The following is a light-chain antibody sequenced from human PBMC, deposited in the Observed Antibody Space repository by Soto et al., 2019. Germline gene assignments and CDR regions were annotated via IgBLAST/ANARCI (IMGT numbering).Light chain of an antibody. J-gene: IGKJ1*01. CDR3: MQNIELPWT. V-gene: IGKV2D-29*02. CDR2: EVS. Sequence: DIVMTQTPLSLSVTPGQPASISCKSSESLLHSAGRTYLYWYLQKPGQSPQLLIYEVSNQFSGVPDRFSGSGSGTDFTLKISRVEAEDVGVYFCMQNIELPWTFGQGTKVGVK. CDR1: ESLLHSAGRTY.